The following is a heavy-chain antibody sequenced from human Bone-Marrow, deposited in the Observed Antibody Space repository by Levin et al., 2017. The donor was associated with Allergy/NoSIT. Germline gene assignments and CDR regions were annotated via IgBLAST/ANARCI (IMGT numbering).Heavy chain of an antibody. CDR1: GGTFSSYA. D-gene: IGHD6-13*01. J-gene: IGHJ4*02. V-gene: IGHV1-69*04. Sequence: SVKVSCKASGGTFSSYAISWVRQAPGQGLEWMGRIIPILGIANYAQKFQGRVTITADKSTSTAYMELSSLRSEDTAVYYCARVNSSSWYYFDYWGQGALVTVSS. CDR3: ARVNSSSWYYFDY. CDR2: IIPILGIA.